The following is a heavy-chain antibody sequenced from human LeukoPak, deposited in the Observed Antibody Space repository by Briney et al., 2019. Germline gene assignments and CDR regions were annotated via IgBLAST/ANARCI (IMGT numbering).Heavy chain of an antibody. CDR2: ISGSGGST. J-gene: IGHJ4*02. D-gene: IGHD3-22*01. CDR1: GFTFSSYA. V-gene: IGHV3-23*01. CDR3: AKDRVVVITNEIDY. Sequence: GGSLRLSCAASGFTFSSYAMSWVRQAPGKGLEWVSAISGSGGSTYYADSVKGRFTIPRDNSKNTLYLQMNSLRAEDTAVYYCAKDRVVVITNEIDYWGQGTLVTVSS.